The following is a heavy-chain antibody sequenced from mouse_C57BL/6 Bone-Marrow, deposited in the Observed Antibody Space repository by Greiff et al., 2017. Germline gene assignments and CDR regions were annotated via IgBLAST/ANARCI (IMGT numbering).Heavy chain of an antibody. Sequence: EVMLVESGGGLVKPGGSLKLSCAASGFTFSSYAMSWVRQTPEKRLEWVATISDGGSYTYYPDNVKGRFTISRDNAKNNLYLQMSHLKSEDTAMYYCARESLITTVVAHWYFDVWGTGTTVTVSS. CDR2: ISDGGSYT. D-gene: IGHD1-1*01. V-gene: IGHV5-4*01. CDR3: ARESLITTVVAHWYFDV. J-gene: IGHJ1*03. CDR1: GFTFSSYA.